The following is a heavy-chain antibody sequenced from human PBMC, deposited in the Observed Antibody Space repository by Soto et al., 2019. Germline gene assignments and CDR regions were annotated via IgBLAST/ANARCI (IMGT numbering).Heavy chain of an antibody. CDR1: GGTFSSYA. CDR3: ARLSLGDPYYYYGMDV. V-gene: IGHV1-69*01. CDR2: IISIFGTA. D-gene: IGHD3-16*01. Sequence: QVQLVQSGAEVKKPGSSVKVSCKASGGTFSSYAISWVRQAPGQGLEWMGGIISIFGTANYAQKFQGRVTITADESTSTAYMEMSSLRSEVTAVYYCARLSLGDPYYYYGMDVWGQGTTVTVSS. J-gene: IGHJ6*02.